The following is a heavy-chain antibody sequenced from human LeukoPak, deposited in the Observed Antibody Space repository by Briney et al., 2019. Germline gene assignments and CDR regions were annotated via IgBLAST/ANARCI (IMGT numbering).Heavy chain of an antibody. D-gene: IGHD6-6*01. J-gene: IGHJ3*02. V-gene: IGHV1-46*01. CDR2: INSSGGST. Sequence: ASVTVSCKASGYTFTNYYMHWVRQAPGQGLEWMGIINSSGGSTTYAQKFEGRVTITRDTSTSTVYMEVCRLRSEDTAMYYCARQAQSAFDIWGQGTMVTVSS. CDR3: ARQAQSAFDI. CDR1: GYTFTNYY.